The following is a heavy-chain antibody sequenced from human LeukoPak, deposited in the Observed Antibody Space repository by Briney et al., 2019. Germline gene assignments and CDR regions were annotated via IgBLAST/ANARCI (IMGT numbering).Heavy chain of an antibody. CDR3: ARADCSSTSCYFDY. CDR2: IYYSGST. CDR1: GGSISSYY. V-gene: IGHV4-59*01. Sequence: SETLSLTCAVSGGSISSYYWSWIRQPPGKGLEWIGYIYYSGSTNYNPSLKSRVTISVDTSKNQFSLKLSSVTAADTAVYYCARADCSSTSCYFDYWGQGTLVTVSS. J-gene: IGHJ4*02. D-gene: IGHD2-2*01.